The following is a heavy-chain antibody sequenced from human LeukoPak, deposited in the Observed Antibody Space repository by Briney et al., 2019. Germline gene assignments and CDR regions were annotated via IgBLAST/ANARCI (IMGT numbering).Heavy chain of an antibody. CDR3: ARVPTPFVGATDY. Sequence: GASVKVSCKASGYTFTGYYMHWVRQAPGQGLEWMGWINPNSGGTNYAQKFQGRVTMTRDTSISTAYMELSRLRSDDTAVYYCARVPTPFVGATDYWGQGTLVTVSS. V-gene: IGHV1-2*02. J-gene: IGHJ4*02. D-gene: IGHD1-26*01. CDR2: INPNSGGT. CDR1: GYTFTGYY.